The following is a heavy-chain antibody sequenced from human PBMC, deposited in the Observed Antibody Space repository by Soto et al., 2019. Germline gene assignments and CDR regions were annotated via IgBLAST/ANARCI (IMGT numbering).Heavy chain of an antibody. V-gene: IGHV5-51*01. D-gene: IGHD3-22*01. CDR2: IYPGDSDT. Sequence: PGESLKIYFKGSGYSFSNDWICWVRQMPAKGLECMGVIYPGDSDTRYSPSFQGQVTISADNFISTAYLPWSSLKASDTATYYCARHHYDSHAHTLLQQWGQGTMVTVSS. CDR1: GYSFSNDW. CDR3: ARHHYDSHAHTLLQQ. J-gene: IGHJ4*02.